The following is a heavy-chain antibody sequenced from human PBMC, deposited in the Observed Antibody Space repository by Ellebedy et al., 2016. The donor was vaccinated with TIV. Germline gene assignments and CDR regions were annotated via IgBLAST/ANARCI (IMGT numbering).Heavy chain of an antibody. V-gene: IGHV4-39*07. CDR1: GGSISSISSY. J-gene: IGHJ4*02. CDR3: AEGRSGWYYFDY. D-gene: IGHD6-19*01. Sequence: SETLSLTCTVSGGSISSISSYWGWIRQPPGKGLEWIGSIYYSGNTYYSPSLKSRVTISVDTSKNQFSLRLSSVTVADTAVYYCAEGRSGWYYFDYWGQGTPVTVSS. CDR2: IYYSGNT.